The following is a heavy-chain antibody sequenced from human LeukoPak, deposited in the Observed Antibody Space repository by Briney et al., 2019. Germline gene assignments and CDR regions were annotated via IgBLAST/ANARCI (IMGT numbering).Heavy chain of an antibody. V-gene: IGHV4-34*01. D-gene: IGHD5-18*01. CDR1: GGSFSGYY. J-gene: IGHJ4*02. CDR3: ARSLGYSYGNDY. Sequence: PSETLSLTCAVYGGSFSGYYWGWIRQPPGKGLEWIGSVYYSGSTHYTPSLKSRVTISLDTSKMQFSLKLSSVTAADTAVYYCARSLGYSYGNDYWGQGTLVTVSS. CDR2: VYYSGST.